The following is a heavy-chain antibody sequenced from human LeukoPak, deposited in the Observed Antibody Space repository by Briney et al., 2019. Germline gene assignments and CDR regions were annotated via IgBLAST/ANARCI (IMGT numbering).Heavy chain of an antibody. CDR2: IKSKTDGGTT. J-gene: IGHJ4*02. CDR1: GFTFSNAW. CDR3: TTQRSRITMVRGVIRSDH. V-gene: IGHV3-15*01. Sequence: KPGGSLRLSCAASGFTFSNAWMSWVRQGPGKGLEWVGRIKSKTDGGTTDYAAPVKGRFTISRDDSKNTLYLKMNSLKTEDTAVYYCTTQRSRITMVRGVIRSDHWGQGTLVTVSS. D-gene: IGHD3-10*01.